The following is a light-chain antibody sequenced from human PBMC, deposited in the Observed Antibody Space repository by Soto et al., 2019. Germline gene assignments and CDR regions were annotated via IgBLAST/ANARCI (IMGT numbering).Light chain of an antibody. V-gene: IGLV1-51*01. CDR1: SSNIGNNY. Sequence: QSVLTQPPSVSAAPGQKVTISCSGSSSNIGNNYVSWYQQLPGTAPKLLIYDNNKRPSGIPDRFSGSKSGTSATLGITGLQTGDEADYYCTAWDGSLNVRLFGGGTKLTVL. CDR3: TAWDGSLNVRL. CDR2: DNN. J-gene: IGLJ3*02.